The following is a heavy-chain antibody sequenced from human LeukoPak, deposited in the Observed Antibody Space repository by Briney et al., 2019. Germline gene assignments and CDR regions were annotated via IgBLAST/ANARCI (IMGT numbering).Heavy chain of an antibody. CDR3: AKQSRGGSYFLDF. D-gene: IGHD1-26*01. CDR1: GFTFSRFG. Sequence: GGSLRLSCAASGFTFSRFGMLWVRQAPGKGLEWVAVIWYDGGNKLYADSVKGRFTISRDNSKNTLFLQMNSLRADDTAVYYCAKQSRGGSYFLDFWGQGTLVTVSS. V-gene: IGHV3-33*06. CDR2: IWYDGGNK. J-gene: IGHJ4*02.